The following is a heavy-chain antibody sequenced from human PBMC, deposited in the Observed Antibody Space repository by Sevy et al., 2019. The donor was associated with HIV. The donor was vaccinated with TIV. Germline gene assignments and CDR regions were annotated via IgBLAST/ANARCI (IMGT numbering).Heavy chain of an antibody. J-gene: IGHJ4*02. CDR2: ISSSGTII. D-gene: IGHD3-10*01. CDR1: GLNVSDYF. Sequence: RGSLRLSCAVSGLNVSDYFMAWIRQAPGRGPEWVSYISSSGTIIYYRDSVKGRFTISRDNAKNSLYLQMNSLRPEDTAMYYCARDLASGSFYSLYFDYWGQGTLVTVSS. V-gene: IGHV3-11*01. CDR3: ARDLASGSFYSLYFDY.